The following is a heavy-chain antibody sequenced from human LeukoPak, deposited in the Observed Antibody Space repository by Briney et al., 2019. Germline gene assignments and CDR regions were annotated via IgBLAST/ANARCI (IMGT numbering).Heavy chain of an antibody. J-gene: IGHJ5*02. CDR3: ARDGPVVPAAIGVPSWFDP. CDR1: GFTFSSYS. V-gene: IGHV3-48*01. CDR2: ISSSSSTI. D-gene: IGHD2-2*01. Sequence: PGGSLRLSCAASGFTFSSYSMNWVRQAPGKGLEWVSYISSSSSTIYYADSMKGRFTISRDNAKNSLYLQMNSLRAEDTAVYYCARDGPVVPAAIGVPSWFDPWGQGTLVTVSS.